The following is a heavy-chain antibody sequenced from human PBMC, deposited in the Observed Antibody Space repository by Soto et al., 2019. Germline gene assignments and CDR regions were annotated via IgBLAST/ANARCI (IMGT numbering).Heavy chain of an antibody. CDR2: ISSSSSYI. Sequence: ESGGGLVKPGGSLRLSCAASGLIFSSYSMNWVRQAPGKGLEWVSSISSSSSYIYYADSVKGRFTISRDNAKDSLYLQMNSLRAEDTAVYYCAKGGYGSANSGYAFDIWGQGTMVTVSS. J-gene: IGHJ3*02. CDR3: AKGGYGSANSGYAFDI. V-gene: IGHV3-21*01. CDR1: GLIFSSYS. D-gene: IGHD3-10*01.